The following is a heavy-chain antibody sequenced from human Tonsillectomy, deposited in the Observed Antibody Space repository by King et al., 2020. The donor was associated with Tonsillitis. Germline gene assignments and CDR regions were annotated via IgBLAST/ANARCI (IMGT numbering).Heavy chain of an antibody. J-gene: IGHJ4*02. D-gene: IGHD3-10*01. Sequence: VQLVESGGGLVQPGGSLRLSCAASGFTFSSYEMNWVRQAPGKGREWVSYISSSGSAIFYADSVKGRFTISRDNAKNSLYLQMNSLRAEDTALYYCARYYGSGTYLDYWGQGTLVTVSS. V-gene: IGHV3-48*03. CDR3: ARYYGSGTYLDY. CDR1: GFTFSSYE. CDR2: ISSSGSAI.